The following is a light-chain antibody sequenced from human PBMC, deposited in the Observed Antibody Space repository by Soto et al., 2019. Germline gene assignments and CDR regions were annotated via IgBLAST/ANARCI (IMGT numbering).Light chain of an antibody. CDR1: ISDVGGYNY. CDR3: CSYAGYYTLV. Sequence: QSVLTQPRSVSGSPGQSVTISCTGTISDVGGYNYVSWYQQHPGKAPKLIIYAVSGRPSGVPDRFSGSKSGNTASLTISGLQADDEADYYCCSYAGYYTLVFGGGTKVTVL. V-gene: IGLV2-11*01. J-gene: IGLJ2*01. CDR2: AVS.